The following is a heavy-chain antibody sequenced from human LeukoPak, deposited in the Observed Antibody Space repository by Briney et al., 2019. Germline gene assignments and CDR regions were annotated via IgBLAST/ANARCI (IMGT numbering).Heavy chain of an antibody. CDR1: GYSMSSGYY. CDR2: IYHSGST. J-gene: IGHJ4*02. D-gene: IGHD5-12*01. V-gene: IGHV4-38-2*02. CDR3: ARPTVSYSGYVFRS. Sequence: SETLSLTCTVSGYSMSSGYYWGWIRQPPGKGLEWIGSIYHSGSTYYNPSLKSRVTISVDTSKNQFSLKLSSVTAAGTAVYYCARPTVSYSGYVFRSWGQGTLVTVSS.